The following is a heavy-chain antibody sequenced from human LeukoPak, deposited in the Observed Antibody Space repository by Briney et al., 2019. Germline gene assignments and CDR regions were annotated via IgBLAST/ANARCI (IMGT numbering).Heavy chain of an antibody. CDR2: TYYRSKRYH. V-gene: IGHV6-1*01. Sequence: SQTLSLTCAISGDSVSSNSAAWNWIRQSTSRGLEWLGRTYYRSKRYHDYAGSVKSRITINPDTSKNQFSLYLNSVTPEDTAVYFCSRDLSLVMFDWGQGTLVTVSS. D-gene: IGHD2-2*01. CDR3: SRDLSLVMFD. CDR1: GDSVSSNSAA. J-gene: IGHJ4*02.